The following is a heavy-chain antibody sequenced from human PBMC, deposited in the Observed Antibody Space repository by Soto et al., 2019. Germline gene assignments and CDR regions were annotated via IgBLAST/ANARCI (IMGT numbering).Heavy chain of an antibody. J-gene: IGHJ3*02. CDR1: GFTVSSNY. Sequence: PGGSLRLSCAASGFTVSSNYMSWVRQAPGKGLEWVSVIYSGGSIYYAVSVKGRFTISRDNSKNTLFFQMNSLRAEDTAVYYCARVQPKYDYIWGSYRYGPDIWGQGTMVTVSS. D-gene: IGHD3-16*02. V-gene: IGHV3-66*01. CDR3: ARVQPKYDYIWGSYRYGPDI. CDR2: IYSGGSI.